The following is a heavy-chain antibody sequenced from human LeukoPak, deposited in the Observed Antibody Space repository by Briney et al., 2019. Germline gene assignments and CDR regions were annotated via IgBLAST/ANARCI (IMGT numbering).Heavy chain of an antibody. J-gene: IGHJ5*02. CDR2: IIPILGIA. V-gene: IGHV1-69*02. D-gene: IGHD5-18*01. CDR3: ARVGRGYSDRWWFDP. Sequence: SVTVSCKASGGTFSSYTISWVRQAPGQGLEWMGRIIPILGIANYAQKFQGRVTITADKSTSTAFMELSSLRSEDTAVYYCARVGRGYSDRWWFDPWGQGTLVTVSS. CDR1: GGTFSSYT.